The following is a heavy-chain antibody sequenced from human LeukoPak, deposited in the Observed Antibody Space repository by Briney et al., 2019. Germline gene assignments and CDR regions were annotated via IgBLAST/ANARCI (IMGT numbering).Heavy chain of an antibody. D-gene: IGHD3-16*01. J-gene: IGHJ5*02. CDR2: INPSGGST. V-gene: IGHV1-46*01. CDR1: GYTFTSYY. Sequence: ASVNVSCMASGYTFTSYYMHWVRQAPGQGLEGMGMINPSGGSTNYAQKLQGRVTITRDTSPGTVYMELSSLRSEGTAVCYVSTAWPTGEAWFDAWGPGSLVPDS. CDR3: STAWPTGEAWFDA.